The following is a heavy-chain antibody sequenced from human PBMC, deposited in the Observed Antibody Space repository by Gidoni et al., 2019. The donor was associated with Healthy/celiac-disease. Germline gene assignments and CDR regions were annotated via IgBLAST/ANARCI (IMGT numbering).Heavy chain of an antibody. V-gene: IGHV4-59*08. CDR2: IYYSGST. Sequence: QVQLQESGPGLVKPSETLSLTCTVSGGSISSYYWSWIRQPPGKGLEWIGYIYYSGSTNYNPSLKSRVTISVDTSKNQFSLKLSSVTAADTAVYYCARGGRLLRGGFDYWGQGTLVTVSS. J-gene: IGHJ4*02. CDR3: ARGGRLLRGGFDY. D-gene: IGHD3-16*01. CDR1: GGSISSYY.